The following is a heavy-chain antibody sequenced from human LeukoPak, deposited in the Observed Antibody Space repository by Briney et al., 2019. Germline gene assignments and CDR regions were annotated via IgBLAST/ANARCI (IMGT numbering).Heavy chain of an antibody. Sequence: GGSLRLSCAASGFTFSSYEMNWVRQAPGKGPEWVSKISSSGSAIYYADSVKGRFTISRDNAKSTLYLQMNSLRTEDTAVYYCARGGSLGYWGQGTLVTVSS. J-gene: IGHJ4*02. V-gene: IGHV3-48*03. D-gene: IGHD6-19*01. CDR2: ISSSGSAI. CDR1: GFTFSSYE. CDR3: ARGGSLGY.